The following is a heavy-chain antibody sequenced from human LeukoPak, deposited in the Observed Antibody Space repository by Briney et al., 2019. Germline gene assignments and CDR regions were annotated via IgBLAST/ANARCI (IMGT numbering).Heavy chain of an antibody. J-gene: IGHJ4*02. D-gene: IGHD2/OR15-2a*01. V-gene: IGHV2-70*17. CDR1: GFSLSTSGMC. CDR2: IDWDDDK. CDR3: ARTHSSTYHFDF. Sequence: RESGPALVKPTQTLTLTCSFSGFSLSTSGMCVSWIRQPPGKALEWPARIDWDDDKFYSTSLKTRLTISKDTSKNQVVLTMTSMDPVDTATYYCARTHSSTYHFDFWGQGTLVTVSS.